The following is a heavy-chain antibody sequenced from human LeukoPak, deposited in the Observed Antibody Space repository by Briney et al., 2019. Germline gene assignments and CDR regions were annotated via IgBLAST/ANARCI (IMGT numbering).Heavy chain of an antibody. J-gene: IGHJ6*02. CDR2: ISTNTGIP. CDR3: ARVRGTPYYGMDV. V-gene: IGHV7-4-1*02. CDR1: GYIFTNYA. Sequence: ASVKVSCKASGYIFTNYALNWMRHAPGQGVEWMGWISTNTGIPTYAQGFTGRFVFSWDTSVTTAYLQISSLKAEDTAVYYCARVRGTPYYGMDVWGQGTTVAVSS.